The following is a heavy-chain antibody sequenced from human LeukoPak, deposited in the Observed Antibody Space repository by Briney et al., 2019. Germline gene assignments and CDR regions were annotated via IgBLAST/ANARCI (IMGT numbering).Heavy chain of an antibody. D-gene: IGHD3-3*01. Sequence: ASVKVSCKASGYTFTSYAMHWVRQAPGQRLESMGWINAGNGNTKYSQKFQGRVTITRDTSASTAYMELSSLRSEDTAVYYCARGAKPRITIFGVVKENWFDPWGQGTLVTVSS. CDR1: GYTFTSYA. CDR2: INAGNGNT. V-gene: IGHV1-3*01. CDR3: ARGAKPRITIFGVVKENWFDP. J-gene: IGHJ5*02.